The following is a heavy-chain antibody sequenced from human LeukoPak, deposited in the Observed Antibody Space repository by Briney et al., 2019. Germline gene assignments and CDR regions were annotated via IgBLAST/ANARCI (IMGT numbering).Heavy chain of an antibody. CDR1: RGSFSGYY. Sequence: SETLSLTCAVYRGSFSGYYWTWIRLSPGKGLEWIGEINHSGTTKYTPSLKSRVTISIDTSKKQFSLKLSSVTAADTAVYYCARGPTIDYDILTGYYYFDYWGQGTLVTVSS. D-gene: IGHD3-9*01. CDR2: INHSGTT. J-gene: IGHJ4*02. V-gene: IGHV4-34*01. CDR3: ARGPTIDYDILTGYYYFDY.